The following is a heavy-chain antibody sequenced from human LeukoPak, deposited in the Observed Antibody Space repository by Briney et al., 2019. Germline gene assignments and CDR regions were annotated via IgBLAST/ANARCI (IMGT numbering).Heavy chain of an antibody. CDR3: ANSNWFDP. J-gene: IGHJ5*02. CDR1: GFTFSSYA. Sequence: GGSLRLSCAASGFTFSSYAVSWVRRAPGKGLEWVSSSSGSGAGTKYADSVKGRFNISRDNPKNTLYLQMNSLRAEDTAVYYCANSNWFDPWGQGTLVTVSS. CDR2: SSGSGAGT. V-gene: IGHV3-23*01.